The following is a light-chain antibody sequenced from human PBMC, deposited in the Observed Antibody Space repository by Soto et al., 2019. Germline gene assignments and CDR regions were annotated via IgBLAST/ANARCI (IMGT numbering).Light chain of an antibody. V-gene: IGLV2-14*03. CDR1: SSDVGAYTF. CDR2: DVS. J-gene: IGLJ1*01. CDR3: SSATSRITHV. Sequence: QSALTQPASVSGSPGQSITISCTGTSSDVGAYTFVSWYQQHPDKVPKLMIFDVSRRPSGVSDRFSASKSGNTASLTISGLQPEDVVDYYCSSATSRITHVFGSGTKLTVL.